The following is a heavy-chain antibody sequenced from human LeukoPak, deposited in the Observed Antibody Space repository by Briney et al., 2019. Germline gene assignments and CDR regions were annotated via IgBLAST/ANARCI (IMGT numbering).Heavy chain of an antibody. J-gene: IGHJ5*02. CDR1: GYTFTSYD. CDR2: MNPNSGNT. CDR3: ARGVTWTNWFDP. Sequence: ASVTVSCTASGYTFTSYDINWVRQAPGQGLEWMGWMNPNSGNTGYAQKFQGRVTMTRNTSISTAYMELSSLRSEDTAVYYCARGVTWTNWFDPWGQGTLVTVSS. D-gene: IGHD3-16*01. V-gene: IGHV1-8*01.